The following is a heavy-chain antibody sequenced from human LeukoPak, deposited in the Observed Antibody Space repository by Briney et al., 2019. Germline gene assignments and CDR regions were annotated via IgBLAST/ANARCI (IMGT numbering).Heavy chain of an antibody. V-gene: IGHV1-69*06. J-gene: IGHJ4*02. D-gene: IGHD5-18*01. CDR3: ALSYGYYYFDY. Sequence: VKVSCKASGGTFSSYAISWVRQAPGQGLEWMGGIIPIFGTANYAQKFQGRVTITADKSTSTAYMELSSLRSEDTAVYYCALSYGYYYFDYWGQGTLVTVSS. CDR2: IIPIFGTA. CDR1: GGTFSSYA.